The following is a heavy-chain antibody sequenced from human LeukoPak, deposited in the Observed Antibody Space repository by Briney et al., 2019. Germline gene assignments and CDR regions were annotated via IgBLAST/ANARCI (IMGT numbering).Heavy chain of an antibody. CDR2: INPNSGGT. CDR3: ARGPLIVATIFAGLVFDY. V-gene: IGHV1-2*02. J-gene: IGHJ4*02. D-gene: IGHD5-12*01. CDR1: GYTFTGYY. Sequence: ASVKVSCKASGYTFTGYYMHWVRQAPGQGPEWMGWINPNSGGTNYAQKFQGRVTMTRDTSISTAYMELSRLRSDDTAVYYCARGPLIVATIFAGLVFDYWGQGTLVTVSS.